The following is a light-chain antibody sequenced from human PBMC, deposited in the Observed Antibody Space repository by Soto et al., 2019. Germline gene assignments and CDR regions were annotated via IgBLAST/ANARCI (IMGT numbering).Light chain of an antibody. J-gene: IGLJ1*01. CDR2: EVV. V-gene: IGLV2-8*01. Sequence: QSALTQPPSASGSPGQSVTISCTGTKNDIGVYDFVSWYLHHPGKAPRLIIYEVVQRPSGVPDRFSGSKSGNTASLTVSGLQAADEGDYFCKSYAGSNTYVFGSGTKLTVL. CDR1: KNDIGVYDF. CDR3: KSYAGSNTYV.